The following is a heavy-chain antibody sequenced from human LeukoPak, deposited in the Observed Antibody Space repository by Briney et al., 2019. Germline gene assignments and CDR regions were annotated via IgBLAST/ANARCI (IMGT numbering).Heavy chain of an antibody. D-gene: IGHD3-16*01. Sequence: GGSLRLSCAASGFTFSRSAVHWVRQAPGKGLEWVAVISHDGSNTDYTDSVKGRFTISRDNSKNTLFLQMNSLRAEDTAVYYCANSPYGGSGPYFDYWGQGTLVTVSS. CDR2: ISHDGSNT. V-gene: IGHV3-30*18. CDR3: ANSPYGGSGPYFDY. J-gene: IGHJ4*02. CDR1: GFTFSRSA.